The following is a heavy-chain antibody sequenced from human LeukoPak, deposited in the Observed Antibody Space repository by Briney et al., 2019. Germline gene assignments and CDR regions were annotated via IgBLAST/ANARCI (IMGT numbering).Heavy chain of an antibody. J-gene: IGHJ4*02. V-gene: IGHV4-4*07. D-gene: IGHD6-13*01. CDR2: IYSSGST. Sequence: SETLSLTCIVSGGSMSSYYWSWIRQPAGKGLEWIGRIYSSGSTNYNPSLKSRVTMSVDTSKNQFSLKLTSVTAADTAVYYCARLVGSSWYREVLRGRDYWGQRTLVTVSS. CDR3: ARLVGSSWYREVLRGRDY. CDR1: GGSMSSYY.